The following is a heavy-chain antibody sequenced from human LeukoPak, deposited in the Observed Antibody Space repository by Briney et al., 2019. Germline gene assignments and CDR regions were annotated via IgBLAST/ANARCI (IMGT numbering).Heavy chain of an antibody. J-gene: IGHJ4*02. CDR3: ARDPYSTSFTGFDH. V-gene: IGHV3-9*01. Sequence: GMSLRLSCAASGFTLDDYAMQCVRQSPGKAVEGVSGISWDGGIIGYADSVKGRFTISRDNAKNTLYLQMNSLRAEDTALYYCARDPYSTSFTGFDHWGQGTLVTVSS. CDR2: ISWDGGII. CDR1: GFTLDDYA. D-gene: IGHD6-6*01.